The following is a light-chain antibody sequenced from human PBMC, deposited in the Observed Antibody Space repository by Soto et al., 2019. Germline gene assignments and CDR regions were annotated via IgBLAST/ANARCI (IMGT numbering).Light chain of an antibody. V-gene: IGKV1-39*01. CDR3: QQSYSTPHT. J-gene: IGKJ4*01. Sequence: DIQMTQSPSSLSASVGDRVTITCRASQSISSYLNWYQQKPGKAPKLLIYAASSLQSGVTSRFSGSGSGTDFTRTISSLQPEDFATYYCQQSYSTPHTFGGGAKVDIK. CDR2: AAS. CDR1: QSISSY.